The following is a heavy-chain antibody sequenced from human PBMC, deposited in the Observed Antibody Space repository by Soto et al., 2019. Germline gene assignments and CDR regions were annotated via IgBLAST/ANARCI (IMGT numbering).Heavy chain of an antibody. CDR3: SRGIKGGLDA. Sequence: QVQLAESGGGVVQPGRSLRLSCATSGFVSNDYDIHWVRQAPGKGLAWLASISYDGTKKYYAESVKGRFTISRDNSKNTLSLQLNSLGAEETAVYYCSRGIKGGLDAWGPGTLVRVSS. J-gene: IGHJ5*02. V-gene: IGHV3-30*03. CDR1: GFVSNDYD. D-gene: IGHD2-21*01. CDR2: ISYDGTKK.